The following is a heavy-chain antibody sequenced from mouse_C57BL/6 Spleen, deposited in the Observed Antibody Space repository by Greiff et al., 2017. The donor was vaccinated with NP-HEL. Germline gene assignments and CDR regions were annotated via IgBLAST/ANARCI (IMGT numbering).Heavy chain of an antibody. D-gene: IGHD2-1*01. CDR1: GFTFSSYA. V-gene: IGHV5-4*01. J-gene: IGHJ2*01. Sequence: EVQGVESGGGLVKPGGSLKLSCAASGFTFSSYAMSWVRQTPEKRLEWVATISDGGSYTYYPDNVKGRFTISRDNAKNNLYLQMSHLKSEDTAMYYCARDLNGNYYFDYWGQGTTLTVSS. CDR2: ISDGGSYT. CDR3: ARDLNGNYYFDY.